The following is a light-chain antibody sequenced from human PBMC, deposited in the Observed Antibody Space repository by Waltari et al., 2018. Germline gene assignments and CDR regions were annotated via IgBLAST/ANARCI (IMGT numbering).Light chain of an antibody. Sequence: DIQMTQSPSSLSASVGDRVIIPCRPSPSISSYLNWYQQKPGKAPKLLIYAASTLQSGVPSRFSGSGSGTDFTLTISSLQPEDFATYYCQQTYIYPLTFGGGTKVEI. V-gene: IGKV1-39*01. CDR3: QQTYIYPLT. J-gene: IGKJ4*01. CDR1: PSISSY. CDR2: AAS.